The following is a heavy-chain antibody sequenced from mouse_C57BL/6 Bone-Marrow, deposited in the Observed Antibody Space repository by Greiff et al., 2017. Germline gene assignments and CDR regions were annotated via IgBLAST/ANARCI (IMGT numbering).Heavy chain of an antibody. CDR1: GYTFTSYW. V-gene: IGHV1-59*01. Sequence: QVQLQQPGAELVRPGTSVKLSCKASGYTFTSYWMHWVKQRPGQGLEWIGVIDPSDSYTNYNQKFKGKATLTVDTSSSTAYMQLSSLTSEDSAVYCCARSDYGSCFAYWGQGTLVTVSA. CDR2: IDPSDSYT. D-gene: IGHD1-1*01. J-gene: IGHJ3*01. CDR3: ARSDYGSCFAY.